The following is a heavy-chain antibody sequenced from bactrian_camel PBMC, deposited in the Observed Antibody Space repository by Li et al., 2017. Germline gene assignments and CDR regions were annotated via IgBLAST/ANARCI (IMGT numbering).Heavy chain of an antibody. V-gene: IGHV3S53*01. CDR2: IDGWGRI. CDR1: VYVDSTHC. D-gene: IGHD6*01. J-gene: IGHJ4*01. Sequence: HVQLVESGGGSVEAGGSLRLICEASVYVDSTHCMGWFRQAPGKEREAVATIDGWGRITYADSVKGRFIITRDKAKDLVYLQMNGLQPEDTGMYYCAADQLYGTCRDVLDFPARGQGTQVTVS. CDR3: AADQLYGTCRDVLDFPA.